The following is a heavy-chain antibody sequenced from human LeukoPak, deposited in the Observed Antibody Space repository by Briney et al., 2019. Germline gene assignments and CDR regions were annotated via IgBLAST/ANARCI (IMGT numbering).Heavy chain of an antibody. CDR3: AKAAYGDYVNWFDP. J-gene: IGHJ5*02. CDR2: IAASSGST. CDR1: GFTFRNYA. V-gene: IGHV3-23*01. D-gene: IGHD4-17*01. Sequence: GGSLRLSCAASGFTFRNYAMNWVRQAPGKGLEWVSSIAASSGSTYYADSVKGRFTISRDNSKNTLYLQMNSLRAENTALYYCAKAAYGDYVNWFDPWGQGTLVTVSS.